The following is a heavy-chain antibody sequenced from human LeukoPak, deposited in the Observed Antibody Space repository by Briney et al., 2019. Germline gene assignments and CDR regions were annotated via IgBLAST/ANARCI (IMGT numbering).Heavy chain of an antibody. CDR2: IYSSGLT. V-gene: IGHV4-4*07. Sequence: PSETLSLTRNVSGDSINHYYWSWIRQPAGKGLEWIGLIYSSGLTTYNPSLKSRVTMSVDTSKNQLSLKLNSVTAADSAVYYCARGQQWFDPWGQGTLVTVSS. D-gene: IGHD6-13*01. CDR3: ARGQQWFDP. J-gene: IGHJ5*02. CDR1: GDSINHYY.